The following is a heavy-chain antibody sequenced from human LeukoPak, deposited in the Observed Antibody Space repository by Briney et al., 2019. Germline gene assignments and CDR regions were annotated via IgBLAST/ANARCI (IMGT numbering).Heavy chain of an antibody. CDR1: GFTFHNYW. D-gene: IGHD5-12*01. J-gene: IGHJ4*02. Sequence: GGSLRLSCAASGFTFHNYWMAWVRQTPGKGLEWVANIKHDASEKYYVDSVKGRFTISRDNAQNSFFLQMNSLRVEDTAVYFCVRDRGSTGYDLYDCWGQGTLVTVSS. CDR3: VRDRGSTGYDLYDC. V-gene: IGHV3-7*01. CDR2: IKHDASEK.